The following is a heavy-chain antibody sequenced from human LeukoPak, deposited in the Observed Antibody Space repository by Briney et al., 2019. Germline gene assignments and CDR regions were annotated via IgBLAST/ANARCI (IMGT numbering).Heavy chain of an antibody. J-gene: IGHJ4*02. D-gene: IGHD3-3*02. CDR1: GFTVNSNY. CDR3: TTGIDDEGGY. CDR2: IKTNAEGGTL. Sequence: GGSLRLSCAASGFTVNSNYMNWVRQAPGKGLEWVGRIKTNAEGGTLDYTAPVKGRFTISRDDSKNTLYPQMDSLEVEDTGMYYCTTGIDDEGGYWGQGTLVTVSS. V-gene: IGHV3-15*07.